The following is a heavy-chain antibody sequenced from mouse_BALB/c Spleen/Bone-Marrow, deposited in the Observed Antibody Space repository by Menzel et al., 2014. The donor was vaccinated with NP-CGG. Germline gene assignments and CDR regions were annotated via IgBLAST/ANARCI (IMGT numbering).Heavy chain of an antibody. Sequence: VQLQQSGAELVRPGASVKLSCKASGYTFTSYWINWVKQRPGQGLEWIGNIYPSDSYTNYNQKFKDKATLTVDKSSSTAYMQLSSPTSEDSAVYYCTREYGNYPFDYWGQGTPLTGSS. V-gene: IGHV1-69*02. CDR2: IYPSDSYT. CDR3: TREYGNYPFDY. J-gene: IGHJ2*01. D-gene: IGHD2-10*02. CDR1: GYTFTSYW.